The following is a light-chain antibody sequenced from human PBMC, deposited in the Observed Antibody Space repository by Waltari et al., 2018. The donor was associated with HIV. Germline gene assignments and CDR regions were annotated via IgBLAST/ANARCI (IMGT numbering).Light chain of an antibody. V-gene: IGLV2-14*03. CDR2: QIT. CDR3: STHTADDTLA. CDR1: TSDFGPDNF. J-gene: IGLJ3*02. Sequence: QSALTQPASVSGSPGQSVTISCTGTTSDFGPDNFVSWYQQHPGNVPKVLIYQITSRPSGVPHRFSASRSGNTASLTISGLQAEDEAVYYCSTHTADDTLAFGGGTKLTVL.